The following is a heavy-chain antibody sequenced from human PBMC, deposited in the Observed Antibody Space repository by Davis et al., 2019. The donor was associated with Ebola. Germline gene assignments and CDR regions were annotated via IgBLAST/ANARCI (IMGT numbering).Heavy chain of an antibody. Sequence: GESLKISCAASGFTVSSNYMSWVRQAPGKGLEWVSVIYSGGSTYYADSVKGRFTISRDNSKNTLYLQMNSLRAEDTAVYYCAKDFGTVTPYYFDYWGQGTLVTVSS. D-gene: IGHD4-17*01. J-gene: IGHJ4*02. CDR3: AKDFGTVTPYYFDY. CDR2: IYSGGST. CDR1: GFTVSSNY. V-gene: IGHV3-53*05.